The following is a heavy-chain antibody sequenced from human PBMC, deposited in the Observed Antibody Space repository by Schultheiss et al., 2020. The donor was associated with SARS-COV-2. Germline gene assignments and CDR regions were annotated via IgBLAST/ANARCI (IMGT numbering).Heavy chain of an antibody. J-gene: IGHJ4*02. V-gene: IGHV3-64D*09. Sequence: GGSLRLSCSASGFTFSSYAMHWVRQAPGKGLEYVSAISSNGGSTYYADSVKGRFTISRDNSKNTLYLQMSSLRAEDTAVYYCAREDYYGSGSPGADYWGQGTLVTVSS. CDR1: GFTFSSYA. CDR3: AREDYYGSGSPGADY. CDR2: ISSNGGST. D-gene: IGHD3-10*01.